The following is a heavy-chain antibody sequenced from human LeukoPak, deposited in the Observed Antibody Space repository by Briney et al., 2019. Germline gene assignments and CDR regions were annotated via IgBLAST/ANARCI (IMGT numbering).Heavy chain of an antibody. J-gene: IGHJ4*02. V-gene: IGHV3-73*01. D-gene: IGHD3-22*01. CDR1: GFTFSGSA. Sequence: GGSLRLSRAASGFTFSGSAMHWVRQASGKGLEWVGRIRSKANSYATAYAASVKGRFTISRDDSKNTAYLQMNSLKTEDTAVYYCTRLPYYYDSSGYWGQGTLVTVSS. CDR3: TRLPYYYDSSGY. CDR2: IRSKANSYAT.